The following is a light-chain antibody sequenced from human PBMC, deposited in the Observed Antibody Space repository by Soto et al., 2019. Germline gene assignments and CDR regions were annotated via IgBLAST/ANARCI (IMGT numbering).Light chain of an antibody. Sequence: QSVLTQPPSASGTPGQRVLISCSGSSSNIGGTNYAYWYQQLPGAAPKLLMHSNNLRPSGVPERISGSKSGTSASLAISGLRSEDEAVYYCASWDDRLGAVIFGGGTKLTVL. V-gene: IGLV1-47*02. CDR2: SNN. J-gene: IGLJ2*01. CDR1: SSNIGGTNY. CDR3: ASWDDRLGAVI.